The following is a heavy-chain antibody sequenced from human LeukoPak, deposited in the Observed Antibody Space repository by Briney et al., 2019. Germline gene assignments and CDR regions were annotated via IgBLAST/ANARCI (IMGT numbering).Heavy chain of an antibody. V-gene: IGHV3-66*01. Sequence: GGSRRLSGAAPELTVISNYMSWVRKAPGKGLDWVPVIYTGGSTYSADSVKGRFTISRDNSKNTLYLQMNSLRAEDTAVYYCARDSTPDFWSGYYQYRYYYYGMDVWGQGTTVTVSS. J-gene: IGHJ6*02. CDR3: ARDSTPDFWSGYYQYRYYYYGMDV. D-gene: IGHD3-3*01. CDR2: IYTGGST. CDR1: ELTVISNY.